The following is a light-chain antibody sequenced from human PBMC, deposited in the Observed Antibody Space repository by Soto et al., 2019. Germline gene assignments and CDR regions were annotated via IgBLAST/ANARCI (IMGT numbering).Light chain of an antibody. J-gene: IGLJ1*01. CDR1: SSDVGGYSY. Sequence: SVVPQPASVSRSPGPSIAFSCTGTSSDVGGYSYVSWYQQQPGKAPKLVISDVSNLPSGVSDRFSGSKSGNTASLTISGLQTEDEADYYCASYTTSSTYVFGTGTKVTVL. CDR2: DVS. V-gene: IGLV2-14*01. CDR3: ASYTTSSTYV.